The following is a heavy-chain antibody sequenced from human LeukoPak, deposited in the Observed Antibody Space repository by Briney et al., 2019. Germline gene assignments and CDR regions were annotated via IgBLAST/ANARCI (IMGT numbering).Heavy chain of an antibody. Sequence: PGGSLRLSCAASGFTVSSNYMSWVRQAPGKGPEWVSVIYSGGSTNYADSVKGRFTISRDNSKNTLYLQMNSLRAEDTAVYYCARWLQSLAYFDHWGQGTLVTVPS. CDR1: GFTVSSNY. CDR3: ARWLQSLAYFDH. D-gene: IGHD5-24*01. V-gene: IGHV3-53*01. CDR2: IYSGGST. J-gene: IGHJ4*02.